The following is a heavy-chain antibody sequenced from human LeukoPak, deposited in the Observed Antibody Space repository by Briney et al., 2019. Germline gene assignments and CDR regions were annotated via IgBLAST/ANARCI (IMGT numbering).Heavy chain of an antibody. CDR1: GFTYSSYA. CDR3: AKDPADYYDSSGYYYVGDY. V-gene: IGHV3-23*01. Sequence: PGGSLRLSCAASGFTYSSYAMSLVRQAPGKGLEWVSASSGSGGSTYYADSVKGRFTISRDNSKNTLYLQMNSLRAEDTAVYYCAKDPADYYDSSGYYYVGDYWGQGTLVTVSS. J-gene: IGHJ4*02. CDR2: SSGSGGST. D-gene: IGHD3-22*01.